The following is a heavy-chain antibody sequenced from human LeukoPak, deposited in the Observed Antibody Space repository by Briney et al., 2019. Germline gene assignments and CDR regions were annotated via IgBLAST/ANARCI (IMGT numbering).Heavy chain of an antibody. CDR3: ARPPSSGWYWYYFDY. CDR2: ISYDGSNK. Sequence: GGSLRLSCTASGFTFGDYAMHWVRQAPGKGLEWVAVISYDGSNKYYADSVKGRFTISRDNSKNTLYLQMNSLRAEDTAVYYCARPPSSGWYWYYFDYWGQGTLVTVSS. J-gene: IGHJ4*02. V-gene: IGHV3-30-3*01. CDR1: GFTFGDYA. D-gene: IGHD6-19*01.